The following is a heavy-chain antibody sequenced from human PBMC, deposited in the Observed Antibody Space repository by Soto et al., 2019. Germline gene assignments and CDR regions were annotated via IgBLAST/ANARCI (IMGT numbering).Heavy chain of an antibody. V-gene: IGHV3-11*01. J-gene: IGHJ6*02. CDR2: ISSSGSII. D-gene: IGHD3-22*01. CDR1: GFTFRNSW. Sequence: PGGSPRLSCAASGFTFRNSWMSWVRQTPGKGLEWVSDISSSGSIIYYADSVKGRFTISRDNAKNSLYLQMNSLRAEDTAVYYCARVNGYYYYGMDVWGQGTTVTVSS. CDR3: ARVNGYYYYGMDV.